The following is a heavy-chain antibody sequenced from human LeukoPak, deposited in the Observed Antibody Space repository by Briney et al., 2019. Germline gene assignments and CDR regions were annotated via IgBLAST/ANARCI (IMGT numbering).Heavy chain of an antibody. CDR1: GFTFSSYA. CDR3: AKDESGGYDYFDY. D-gene: IGHD5-12*01. Sequence: GGSLRLSCAASGFTFSSYAMSWVRQAPGKGLEWVSAISGSGGSTYYAYSVKGRFTISRDNSKNTLYLQMNRLRAEDTAVYYCAKDESGGYDYFDYWGQGTLVTVSS. J-gene: IGHJ4*02. CDR2: ISGSGGST. V-gene: IGHV3-23*01.